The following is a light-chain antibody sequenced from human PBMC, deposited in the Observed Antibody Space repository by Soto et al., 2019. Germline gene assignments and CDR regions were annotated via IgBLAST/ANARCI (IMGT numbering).Light chain of an antibody. CDR1: SSNSGNNY. V-gene: IGLV1-51*01. J-gene: IGLJ3*02. CDR2: DNN. CDR3: GTWDSSLSAGGV. Sequence: QSVLTQPPSVSAAPGQKVTISCSGSSSNSGNNYVSWYQQLPGTAPKLLIYDNNKRPSGIPDRFSGSKSGTSATLGITGLQTGDEADYYCGTWDSSLSAGGVFGGGTQLTVL.